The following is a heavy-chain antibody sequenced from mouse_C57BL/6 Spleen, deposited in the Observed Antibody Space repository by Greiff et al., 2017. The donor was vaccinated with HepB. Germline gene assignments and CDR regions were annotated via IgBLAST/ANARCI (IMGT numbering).Heavy chain of an antibody. CDR3: ARWEGYYDAMDY. V-gene: IGHV1-82*01. D-gene: IGHD2-2*01. CDR2: IYPGDGDT. J-gene: IGHJ4*01. CDR1: GYAFSSSW. Sequence: QVQLQQSGPELVKPGASVKISCKASGYAFSSSWMNWVKQRPGKGLEWIGRIYPGDGDTNYNGKFKGKATLTADKSSSTAYMQLSSLTSEDSAVYFCARWEGYYDAMDYWGQGTSVTVSS.